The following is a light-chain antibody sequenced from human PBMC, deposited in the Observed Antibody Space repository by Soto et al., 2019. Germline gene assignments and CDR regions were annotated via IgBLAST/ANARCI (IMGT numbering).Light chain of an antibody. CDR1: SRDVGAYDY. J-gene: IGLJ3*02. CDR2: EVS. CDR3: SSFTTSKTWV. V-gene: IGLV2-14*01. Sequence: QSVLTQPASGSGSPGQSITISCTGTSRDVGAYDYVSWYQQHPGKAPKFMLYEVSNRPSGLSDRFSGSKSGNTASLTISGLHAEDEADYYCSSFTTSKTWVFGGGTKLTV.